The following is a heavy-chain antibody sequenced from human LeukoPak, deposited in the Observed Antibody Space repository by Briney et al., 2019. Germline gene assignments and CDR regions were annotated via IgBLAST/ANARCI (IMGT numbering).Heavy chain of an antibody. J-gene: IGHJ4*02. V-gene: IGHV4-59*01. D-gene: IGHD1-26*01. CDR2: IYYSGST. CDR3: VGQWELPPYYFDY. CDR1: GGSISSYY. Sequence: SETLSLTCTVSGGSISSYYWSWIRQPPGKGLEWIGYIYYSGSTNYNPSLKSRVTTSVDTSKNQFSLKLSSVTAADTAVYYCVGQWELPPYYFDYWGQGTLVTVSS.